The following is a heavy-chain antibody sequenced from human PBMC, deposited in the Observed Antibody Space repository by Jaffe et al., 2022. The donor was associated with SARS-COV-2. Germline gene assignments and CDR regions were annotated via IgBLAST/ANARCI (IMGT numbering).Heavy chain of an antibody. CDR1: GGSFSGYY. CDR3: ARVPLGGSGSYVDY. Sequence: QVQLQQWGAGLLKPSETLSLTCAVYGGSFSGYYWSWIRQPPGKGLEWIGEINHSGSTNYNPSLKSRVTISVDTSKNQFSLKLSSVTAADTAVYYCARVPLGGSGSYVDYWGQGTLVTVSS. D-gene: IGHD3-10*01. CDR2: INHSGST. V-gene: IGHV4-34*01. J-gene: IGHJ4*02.